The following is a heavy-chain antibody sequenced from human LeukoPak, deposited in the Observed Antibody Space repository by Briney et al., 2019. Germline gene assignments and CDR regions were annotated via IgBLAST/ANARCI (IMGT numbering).Heavy chain of an antibody. Sequence: PSETLSHTCAVSGYSISSGYYWGWIRQPPGKGLEWIGSIYHSGSTYYNPSLKSRVTISVDTSKNQFSLKLSSVTAADTAVYYCARDPDIVVVPAAQRFDPWGQGTLVTVPS. CDR3: ARDPDIVVVPAAQRFDP. D-gene: IGHD2-2*01. CDR1: GYSISSGYY. CDR2: IYHSGST. V-gene: IGHV4-38-2*02. J-gene: IGHJ5*02.